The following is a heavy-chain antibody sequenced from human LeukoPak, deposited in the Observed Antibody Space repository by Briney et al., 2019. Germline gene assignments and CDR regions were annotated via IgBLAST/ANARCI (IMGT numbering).Heavy chain of an antibody. D-gene: IGHD5-18*01. V-gene: IGHV3-74*01. Sequence: GGSLRLSCAASGFTFSSYWMHWVRQAPGEGLVWVSRINSDGSSTSYADSVKGRFTISRDNAKNTLYLQVNSLRAEDTAVYYCARDTAMANYFDYWGQGTLVTVSS. CDR3: ARDTAMANYFDY. CDR1: GFTFSSYW. J-gene: IGHJ4*02. CDR2: INSDGSST.